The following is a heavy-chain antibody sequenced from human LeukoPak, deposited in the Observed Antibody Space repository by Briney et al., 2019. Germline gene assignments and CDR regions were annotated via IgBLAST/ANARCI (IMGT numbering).Heavy chain of an antibody. V-gene: IGHV4-31*03. CDR3: ASLTGYSSGCFYD. Sequence: SETLSLTCTVSGGSISSGGYYWSWIRQHPGQGLEWIGYIYYSGSTYYNPSLKSRVTISVDTSKNQFSLKLSSVTAADTAVYYCASLTGYSSGCFYDWGQGTLVTVSS. D-gene: IGHD6-19*01. CDR1: GGSISSGGYY. CDR2: IYYSGST. J-gene: IGHJ4*02.